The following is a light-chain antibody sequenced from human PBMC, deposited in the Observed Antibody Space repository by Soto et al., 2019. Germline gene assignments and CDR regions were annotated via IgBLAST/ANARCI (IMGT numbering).Light chain of an antibody. V-gene: IGKV1-12*01. Sequence: DIQMPQSPSSVSASVGDRVTITCRATQGISTWLAWYQLKSGKAPKLLIYAASSLQSGVPSRFNGSGSGTDFTLTISTLQPEDVATYYCQQANSFPLIFGRGTRLEIK. CDR2: AAS. CDR3: QQANSFPLI. J-gene: IGKJ5*01. CDR1: QGISTW.